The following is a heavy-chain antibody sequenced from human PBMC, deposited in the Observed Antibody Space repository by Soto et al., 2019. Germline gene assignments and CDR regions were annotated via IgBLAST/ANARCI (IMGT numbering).Heavy chain of an antibody. Sequence: SETLSLTCTVSGGSISSGGYYWSWIRQPPGKGLEWIGYIYYSGSTYYNPSLKSRVTISVDTSKNQFSLKLSSVTAADTAVYYCASGINYYDSSGYYAWGAFDIWGQGTMVTVSS. J-gene: IGHJ3*02. CDR3: ASGINYYDSSGYYAWGAFDI. CDR1: GGSISSGGYY. CDR2: IYYSGST. D-gene: IGHD3-22*01. V-gene: IGHV4-31*03.